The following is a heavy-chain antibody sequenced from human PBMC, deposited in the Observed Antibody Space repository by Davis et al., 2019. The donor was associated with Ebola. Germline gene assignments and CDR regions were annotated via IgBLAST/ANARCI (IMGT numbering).Heavy chain of an antibody. V-gene: IGHV1-18*01. CDR2: ISAYNGNT. CDR3: AREAGATTRIYDS. J-gene: IGHJ5*01. CDR1: SYTFTSYG. Sequence: ASVKVSCKASSYTFTSYGISWVRQAPGQGLERMGWISAYNGNTSYAQKLQGRVTMTTDTSRSTAYMELRSLRSDDTAVYYCAREAGATTRIYDSWGQGTLVTVSS. D-gene: IGHD1-26*01.